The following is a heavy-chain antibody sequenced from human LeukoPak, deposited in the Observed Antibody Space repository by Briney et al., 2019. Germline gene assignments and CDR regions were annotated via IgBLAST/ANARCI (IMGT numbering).Heavy chain of an antibody. CDR1: GFTFSSYE. CDR3: VPARSRFTWSFDH. J-gene: IGHJ5*02. D-gene: IGHD6-6*01. CDR2: ITSDGTST. Sequence: GGSLRLSCAASGFTFSSYEMNWVRQAPGKGLVWVALITSDGTSTKYADSVKGRFTISRDNAKNTLYLQVNSLRAEDTAVYYCVPARSRFTWSFDHWGQGILVTVSS. V-gene: IGHV3-74*01.